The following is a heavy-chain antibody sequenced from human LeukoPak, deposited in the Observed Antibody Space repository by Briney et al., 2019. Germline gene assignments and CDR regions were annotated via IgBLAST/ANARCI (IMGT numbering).Heavy chain of an antibody. Sequence: PSETLSLTCTISGGSISSYYWNWIRQPPGKGLEWIGYIYYSGTSNYNPSLKSRVTMSVDTSNNQFSLKLNSVTAADTAVYYCAKAAGYSTIYWFDPWGQGTLVTVSS. J-gene: IGHJ5*02. D-gene: IGHD6-13*01. CDR1: GGSISSYY. CDR3: AKAAGYSTIYWFDP. V-gene: IGHV4-59*01. CDR2: IYYSGTS.